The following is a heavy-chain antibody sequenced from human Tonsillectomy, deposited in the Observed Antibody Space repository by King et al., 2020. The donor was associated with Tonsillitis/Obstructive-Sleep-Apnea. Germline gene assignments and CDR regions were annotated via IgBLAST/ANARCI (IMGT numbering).Heavy chain of an antibody. J-gene: IGHJ6*03. CDR2: INTTDDT. Sequence: VQLVESGGGLVQPGGSLRLSCAASGFTFSSYDMHWVRQATGKGLEWVSTINTTDDTFYPGSVKGRFTIFREDAKNSLYLQMNSLRAGDTAVYYCTRGRPALVRGAPYYYYYMDVWGKGTTVTVSS. CDR1: GFTFSSYD. V-gene: IGHV3-13*04. D-gene: IGHD3-10*01. CDR3: TRGRPALVRGAPYYYYYMDV.